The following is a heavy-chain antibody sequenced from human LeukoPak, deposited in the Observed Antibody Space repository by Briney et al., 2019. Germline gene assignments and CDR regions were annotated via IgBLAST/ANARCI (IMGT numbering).Heavy chain of an antibody. CDR2: ISSSSSYI. V-gene: IGHV3-21*01. Sequence: PGGSLRLSCAASGFTFSSYSMNWVRQAPGKGLEWVSSISSSSSYIYYADSVKGRFTISRDNAKNSLYLQMNSLRAEDTAVYYCAIFIVVPKKGDDAFDIWGQGTMVTVSS. D-gene: IGHD2-2*01. J-gene: IGHJ3*02. CDR3: AIFIVVPKKGDDAFDI. CDR1: GFTFSSYS.